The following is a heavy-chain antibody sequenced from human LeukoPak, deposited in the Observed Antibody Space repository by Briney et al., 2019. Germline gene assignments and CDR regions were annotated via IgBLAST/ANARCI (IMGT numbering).Heavy chain of an antibody. Sequence: PSETLSLTCAVYGGSFSGYYWSWIRQPPGKGLEWIGEINHSGSTNYNPSLKSRVTISVDTSKNQFSLKLSSVTAADTAVYYCARGDNWSDEGFGNWFDPWGQGTLVTVSS. J-gene: IGHJ5*02. CDR1: GGSFSGYY. CDR3: ARGDNWSDEGFGNWFDP. D-gene: IGHD1-1*01. CDR2: INHSGST. V-gene: IGHV4-34*01.